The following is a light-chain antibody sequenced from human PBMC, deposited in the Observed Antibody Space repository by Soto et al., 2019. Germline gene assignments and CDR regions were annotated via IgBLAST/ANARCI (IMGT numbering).Light chain of an antibody. V-gene: IGKV3-20*01. CDR3: QQYGSSLWT. Sequence: EIVMTQSPVTRSVSPVERATLSCRASQSVSSYLAWYQHKPGQAPRLLIHGASSRVTGIPGRFSGSGSGTDFTLTISGLEPEDFALYFCQQYGSSLWTFGQGTKVDIK. CDR1: QSVSSY. J-gene: IGKJ1*01. CDR2: GAS.